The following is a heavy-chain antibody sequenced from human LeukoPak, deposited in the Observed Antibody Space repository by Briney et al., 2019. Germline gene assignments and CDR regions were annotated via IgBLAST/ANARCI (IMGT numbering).Heavy chain of an antibody. V-gene: IGHV1-69*05. CDR1: GGTFSRYA. J-gene: IGHJ4*02. CDR3: SRDVSHGEQLDPFDY. Sequence: SVKVSCKASGGTFSRYAISWVRQAPGRGVEWMGRIIPIFGTANYAQKFQGRVTIITNESTSTAYMELSSLRSEDTAVYYGSRDVSHGEQLDPFDYWGQGTLVTVSS. CDR2: IIPIFGTA. D-gene: IGHD6-13*01.